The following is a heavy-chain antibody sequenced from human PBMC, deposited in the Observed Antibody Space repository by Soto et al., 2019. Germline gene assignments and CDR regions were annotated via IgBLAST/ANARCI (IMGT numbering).Heavy chain of an antibody. V-gene: IGHV4-59*01. CDR1: GGSISSYY. CDR2: IYYSGST. Sequence: QVQLQESGPGLVKPSETLSLTCTVSGGSISSYYWSWIRQPPGKGLEWIGYIYYSGSTSYNPSLKSRVTISVDTSKNQFSLKLSSVTAADTAVYYCARVRASCYGMDVWGQGTTVTVSS. J-gene: IGHJ6*02. CDR3: ARVRASCYGMDV.